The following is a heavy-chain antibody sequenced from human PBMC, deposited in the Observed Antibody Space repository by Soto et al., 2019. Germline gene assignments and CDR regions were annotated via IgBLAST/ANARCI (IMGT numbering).Heavy chain of an antibody. J-gene: IGHJ4*02. D-gene: IGHD6-19*01. CDR3: ARDLGYGSDWFDF. CDR1: GYIVSSYG. V-gene: IGHV1-18*01. Sequence: QVQLVQYGAEVKKPGASVKVSCKASGYIVSSYGISWVRQAPGQGLEWMGWISSKNGNTNYAQKFRGRDAMTADTSTNTSYMELRSLRSDDTAVYYCARDLGYGSDWFDFWGQGTLVTVSS. CDR2: ISSKNGNT.